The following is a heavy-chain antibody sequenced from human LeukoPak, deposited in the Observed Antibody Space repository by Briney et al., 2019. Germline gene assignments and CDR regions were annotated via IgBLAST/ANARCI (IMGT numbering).Heavy chain of an antibody. D-gene: IGHD5-12*01. CDR1: GFTFTTYF. Sequence: GASAKVSCKSSGFTFTTYFMHWVRQAPGEGLEWMGMINPSGGSTSYAPKFQGRVTMTRDTSTSTVYMELSSLRSEDTAVHYCARSHSGYDLWGQGTLVTVSS. CDR3: ARSHSGYDL. CDR2: INPSGGST. J-gene: IGHJ4*02. V-gene: IGHV1-46*01.